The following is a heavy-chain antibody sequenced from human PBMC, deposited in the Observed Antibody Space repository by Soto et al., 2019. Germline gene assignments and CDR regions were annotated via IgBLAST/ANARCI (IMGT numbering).Heavy chain of an antibody. Sequence: PGGSLRLSCAASGFTFSSYWMHWVRQAPGKGLVWVSRINSDGSSTSYADSVKGRFTISRDNAKNTLYLQMNSLRAEDTAVYYCARVGDLSNYYDSSGYGVYFDYWGQGTLVTVSS. CDR3: ARVGDLSNYYDSSGYGVYFDY. V-gene: IGHV3-74*01. D-gene: IGHD3-22*01. J-gene: IGHJ4*02. CDR1: GFTFSSYW. CDR2: INSDGSST.